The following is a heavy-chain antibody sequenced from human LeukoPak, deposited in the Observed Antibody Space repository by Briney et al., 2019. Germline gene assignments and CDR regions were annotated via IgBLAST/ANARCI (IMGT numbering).Heavy chain of an antibody. Sequence: SETLSLTCTVSGGSISSSSYYWGWIRRPPGKGLEWLGSIYYSGSSYYNPSLKSRVTISVDTSKNQFSLKLSPVTAADTAVYYCARDLGGGDAFDIWGQGTMVTVSS. V-gene: IGHV4-39*07. CDR2: IYYSGSS. J-gene: IGHJ3*02. CDR3: ARDLGGGDAFDI. CDR1: GGSISSSSYY.